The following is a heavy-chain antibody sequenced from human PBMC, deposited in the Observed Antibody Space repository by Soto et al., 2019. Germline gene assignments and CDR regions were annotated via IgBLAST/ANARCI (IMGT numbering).Heavy chain of an antibody. CDR3: ARGHSTDCSNGVCSFFYDHEMDV. V-gene: IGHV1-2*04. J-gene: IGHJ6*02. D-gene: IGHD2-8*01. CDR2: INPKSGGT. CDR1: GYSFTDYH. Sequence: ASVKVSCKASGYSFTDYHIHWVRQAPGQGLEWLGRINPKSGGTSTAQKFQGWVTMTRDRSISTVYMELTRLRSDDTAVYFCARGHSTDCSNGVCSFFYDHEMDVWGQGTTVTVSS.